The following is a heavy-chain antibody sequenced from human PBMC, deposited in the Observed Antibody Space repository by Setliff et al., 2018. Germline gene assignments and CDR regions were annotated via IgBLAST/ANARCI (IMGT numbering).Heavy chain of an antibody. J-gene: IGHJ4*02. CDR2: ISPHSGNV. D-gene: IGHD2-8*01. CDR3: ARLVRFCTKNTCQTLSGAEI. V-gene: IGHV1-18*01. CDR1: GYTFTSYG. Sequence: ASVKVSCKASGYTFTSYGVNWVRQAPGQGLEWLGWISPHSGNVYSAQKVQDRVTLTTDTSTNTAYVELRNLQSDDTAVYYCARLVRFCTKNTCQTLSGAEIWGQGTLVTVSS.